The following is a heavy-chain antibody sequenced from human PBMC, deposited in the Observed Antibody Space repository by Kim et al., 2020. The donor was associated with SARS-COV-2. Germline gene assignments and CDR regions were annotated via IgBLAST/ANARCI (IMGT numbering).Heavy chain of an antibody. Sequence: GGSLRLSCAASGFTFSSYAMSWVRQAPGKGLEWVSAISGSGGSTYYADSVKGRFTISRDNSKNTLYLQMNSLRAEDTAVYYCAKAKWGVYYYGSGSYYDYWGQGTLVTVSS. V-gene: IGHV3-23*01. CDR2: ISGSGGST. D-gene: IGHD3-10*01. CDR3: AKAKWGVYYYGSGSYYDY. J-gene: IGHJ4*02. CDR1: GFTFSSYA.